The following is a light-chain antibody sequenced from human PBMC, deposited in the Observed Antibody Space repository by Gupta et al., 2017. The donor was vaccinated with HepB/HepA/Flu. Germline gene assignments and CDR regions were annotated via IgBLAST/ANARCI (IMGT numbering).Light chain of an antibody. Sequence: EIVSTEAAASMALSPGESATLSCGASQSIRSPYLAWYQQKPGQAPKLVIYDASNRCIGIPHRFGGSGSGTDFTLTISRLEPEDFAVYYCQHKDCSPISFGQGTRVDIK. J-gene: IGKJ5*01. CDR1: QSIRSPY. CDR2: DAS. V-gene: IGKV3D-20*01. CDR3: QHKDCSPIS.